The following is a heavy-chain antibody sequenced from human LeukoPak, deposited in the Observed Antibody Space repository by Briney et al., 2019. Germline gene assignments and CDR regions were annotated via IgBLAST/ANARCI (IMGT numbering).Heavy chain of an antibody. J-gene: IGHJ4*02. Sequence: GESLKISSKGSGXSFTTDCIGWVRQMPGKGLEWMGIIYPGDSDTRCSPSFQGQVTISADESTNTVYLQWSSLKASDTAMYYCARHVQGGYSTSEGSFDYWGPGTLVTVSS. D-gene: IGHD6-13*01. CDR3: ARHVQGGYSTSEGSFDY. CDR2: IYPGDSDT. CDR1: GXSFTTDC. V-gene: IGHV5-51*01.